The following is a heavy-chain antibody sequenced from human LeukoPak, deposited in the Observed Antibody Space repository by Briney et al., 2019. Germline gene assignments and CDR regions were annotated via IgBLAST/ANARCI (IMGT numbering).Heavy chain of an antibody. D-gene: IGHD3-10*01. Sequence: ASVTVSCKVSGYTLTELSMHWVRQAPGKGLEWMGGFDPEDGGTIYAQKFQGRVTMTEDTSTDTAYMELSSLRSEDTAVYYCATGARGVSAEAEYFQHWGQGTLVTVSS. CDR2: FDPEDGGT. J-gene: IGHJ1*01. CDR1: GYTLTELS. CDR3: ATGARGVSAEAEYFQH. V-gene: IGHV1-24*01.